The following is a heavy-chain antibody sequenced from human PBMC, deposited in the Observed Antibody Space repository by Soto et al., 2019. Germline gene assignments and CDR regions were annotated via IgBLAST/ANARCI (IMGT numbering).Heavy chain of an antibody. CDR1: GGSISGYY. Sequence: SETLSLTCTVSGGSISGYYWSWIRQPPGKGLEWIGYMYNTGSTVYNPSFKSRVTISVDTSKNQFSLKLNSVTAADTAVYYCARDHPHSYGIYYFDYWGQGTLVTVSS. CDR3: ARDHPHSYGIYYFDY. V-gene: IGHV4-59*01. D-gene: IGHD5-18*01. J-gene: IGHJ4*02. CDR2: MYNTGST.